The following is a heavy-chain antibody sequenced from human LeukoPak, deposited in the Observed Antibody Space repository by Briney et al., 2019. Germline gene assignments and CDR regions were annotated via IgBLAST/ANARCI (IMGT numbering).Heavy chain of an antibody. CDR3: ARDRMDSGWYDT. D-gene: IGHD6-19*01. CDR1: GFTFSSYA. V-gene: IGHV3-30-3*01. Sequence: PGGSLRLSCAASGFTFSSYAMHWVRQAPGKGLEWVAVISYDGSNKYYADSVKGRFTISRDNAKNSLYLQMNSLRAEDTAVYYCARDRMDSGWYDTWGQGTLVTVSS. CDR2: ISYDGSNK. J-gene: IGHJ5*02.